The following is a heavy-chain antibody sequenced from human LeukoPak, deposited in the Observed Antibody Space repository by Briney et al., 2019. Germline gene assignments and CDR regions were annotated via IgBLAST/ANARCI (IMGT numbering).Heavy chain of an antibody. CDR2: IKQDGSEK. J-gene: IGHJ5*01. Sequence: GGSLRLSCAASGFTFSSYWMSWVRQAPGKGLEWVANIKQDGSEKNYVDSVKGRFTISRDNVKKSLYLQMNSLRDEDTAVYYCARDGVSGSPFDFWGQGARVTVST. CDR1: GFTFSSYW. D-gene: IGHD1-26*01. CDR3: ARDGVSGSPFDF. V-gene: IGHV3-7*01.